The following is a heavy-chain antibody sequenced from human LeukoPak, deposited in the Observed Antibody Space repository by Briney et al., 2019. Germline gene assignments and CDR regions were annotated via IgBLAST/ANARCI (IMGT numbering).Heavy chain of an antibody. CDR1: GFTFSSYA. Sequence: GGSLRPSCAASGFTFSSYAMSWVRQAPGKGLEWVSAISGSGGSTYYADSVKGRFTISRDNSKNTLYLQMNSLRAEDTAVYYCAKDDGYSGYDSGDYWGQGTLVTVSS. J-gene: IGHJ4*02. V-gene: IGHV3-23*01. D-gene: IGHD5-12*01. CDR2: ISGSGGST. CDR3: AKDDGYSGYDSGDY.